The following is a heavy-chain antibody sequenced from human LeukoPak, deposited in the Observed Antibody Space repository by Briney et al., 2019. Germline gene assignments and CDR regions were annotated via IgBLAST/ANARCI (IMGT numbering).Heavy chain of an antibody. CDR2: IGGSGDTT. V-gene: IGHV3-23*01. CDR1: GFTFSTSA. CDR3: AKGKSLPHYYYYGMDV. Sequence: GGSLRLSCAASGFTFSTSAMNWVRQAPGKGLEWVSVIGGSGDTTYYADSVRGRFTISRDNFKNTLYLQMNSLTAEDTAIYYCAKGKSLPHYYYYGMDVWGQGTTVAASS. J-gene: IGHJ6*02.